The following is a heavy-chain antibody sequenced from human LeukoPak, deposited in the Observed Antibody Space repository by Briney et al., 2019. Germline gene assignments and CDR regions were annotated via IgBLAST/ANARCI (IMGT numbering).Heavy chain of an antibody. Sequence: ASVKVSCKASGYTFTGYYMHWVRQAPGQGLEWMGWINPNSGGTNYAQKFQGRVTMTRDTPISTAYMELSRLRSDDTAVYYCARDTVTTFRYYYGMDVWGQGTTVTVSS. J-gene: IGHJ6*02. CDR3: ARDTVTTFRYYYGMDV. CDR1: GYTFTGYY. D-gene: IGHD4-17*01. CDR2: INPNSGGT. V-gene: IGHV1-2*02.